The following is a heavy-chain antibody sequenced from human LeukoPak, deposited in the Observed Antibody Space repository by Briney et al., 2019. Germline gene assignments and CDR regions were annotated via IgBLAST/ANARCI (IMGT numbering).Heavy chain of an antibody. V-gene: IGHV3-9*01. CDR2: ISWNSGSI. J-gene: IGHJ4*02. Sequence: GGSLRLSCAASVFTFDDYSMRWVRQAPGKGLEWVSGISWNSGSIGYADSVKGRFTISRDNAKNSLYLQMNSLRAEDTALYYCAKDKTGTTRGYFDYWGQGTLVTVSS. CDR1: VFTFDDYS. D-gene: IGHD1-1*01. CDR3: AKDKTGTTRGYFDY.